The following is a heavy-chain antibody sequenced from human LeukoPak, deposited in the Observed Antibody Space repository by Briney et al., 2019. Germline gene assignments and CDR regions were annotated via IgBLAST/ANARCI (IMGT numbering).Heavy chain of an antibody. J-gene: IGHJ4*02. Sequence: GGSLRLSRAASGFTFSDYYMSWIRQAQGKGLEWLSYISGITSYTDYADSVKGRFTISRDNAKKALYLQMNSLRAEDTAVYYCARYVAGLKEALDSWGQGTLVTVSS. CDR3: ARYVAGLKEALDS. CDR1: GFTFSDYY. V-gene: IGHV3-11*06. CDR2: ISGITSYT. D-gene: IGHD6-19*01.